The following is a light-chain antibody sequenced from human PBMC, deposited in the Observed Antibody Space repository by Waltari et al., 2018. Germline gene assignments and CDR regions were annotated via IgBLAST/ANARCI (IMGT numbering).Light chain of an antibody. CDR3: QAWDSSTVV. V-gene: IGLV3-1*01. CDR1: GLGEKY. Sequence: SYELTQSPSVTVSPGQTASISCSGHGLGEKYVSWYQQKAGQSPELVIYQDIKRPSGIPGRLSGSTSGNTATLTISVTQTMDEADYYCQAWDSSTVVFGGGTKLTVL. CDR2: QDI. J-gene: IGLJ2*01.